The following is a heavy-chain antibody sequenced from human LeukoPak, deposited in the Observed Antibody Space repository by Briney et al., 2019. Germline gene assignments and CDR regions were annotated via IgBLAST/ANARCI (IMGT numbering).Heavy chain of an antibody. CDR3: ARAVYSYGYWWFDP. J-gene: IGHJ5*02. CDR1: GGSFSGYY. CDR2: INHSGST. Sequence: SETLSLTCAVYGGSFSGYYWSWIRQPPGKGLEWIGEINHSGSTNYNPSLKSRVTISVDTSKNQFSLKLSSVTAADTAVYYCARAVYSYGYWWFDPWGQGTLVTVSS. V-gene: IGHV4-34*01. D-gene: IGHD5-18*01.